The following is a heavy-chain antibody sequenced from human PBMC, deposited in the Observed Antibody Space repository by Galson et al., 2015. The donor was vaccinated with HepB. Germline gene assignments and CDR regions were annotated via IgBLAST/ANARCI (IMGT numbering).Heavy chain of an antibody. CDR2: INPDSGDT. D-gene: IGHD3-3*01. Sequence: SVRVSCKASGYTFTGYYMHWVRQAPGQGLEWMGRINPDSGDTNYAQKFQGRVTMTRDTSITTAYMELSRLRSDDTAVYYCARGSYDFWSGYRYRGPFDYWGQGILVTVSS. CDR3: ARGSYDFWSGYRYRGPFDY. CDR1: GYTFTGYY. V-gene: IGHV1-2*06. J-gene: IGHJ4*02.